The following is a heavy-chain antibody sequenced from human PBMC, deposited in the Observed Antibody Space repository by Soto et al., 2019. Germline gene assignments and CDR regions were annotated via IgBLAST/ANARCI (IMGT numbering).Heavy chain of an antibody. D-gene: IGHD6-6*01. CDR2: ISYDGSNK. V-gene: IGHV3-30-3*01. Sequence: GGSLRLSCAASGFTFSSYAMHWVRQAPGKGLEWVAVISYDGSNKYYADSVKGRFTISRDNSKNTLYLQMNSLRAEDTAVYYCARGPSIAARPAYYYYGMDVWGQGTTVTVSS. J-gene: IGHJ6*02. CDR1: GFTFSSYA. CDR3: ARGPSIAARPAYYYYGMDV.